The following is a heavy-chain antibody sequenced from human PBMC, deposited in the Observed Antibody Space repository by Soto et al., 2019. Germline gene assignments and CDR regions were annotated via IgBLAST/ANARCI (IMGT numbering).Heavy chain of an antibody. CDR2: ISGSGGTT. J-gene: IGHJ6*02. D-gene: IGHD3-10*01. CDR3: AKGINPRSYFYGMDV. V-gene: IGHV3-23*01. CDR1: GFTFSSYA. Sequence: PGGSLRLSCAASGFTFSSYAMNWVRQAPGKGLEWVSTISGSGGTTSYADSVKGRFTISRDNSKNTLNLQMNSLRAEDTAVYYCAKGINPRSYFYGMDVWGQGTTVTASS.